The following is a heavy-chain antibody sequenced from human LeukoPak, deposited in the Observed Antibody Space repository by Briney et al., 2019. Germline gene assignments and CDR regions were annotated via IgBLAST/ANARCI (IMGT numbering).Heavy chain of an antibody. CDR1: GFTFSSYW. V-gene: IGHV3-7*01. D-gene: IGHD3-22*01. J-gene: IGHJ4*02. Sequence: PGGSLRLSCAASGFTFSSYWMSWVRQAPGKGLEWVANIKQDGSEKYYVDSVKGRFTISRDNAKNSLHLQMNSLRAEDTAVYYCARDSSGYYLAEYYFDYWGQGTLVTVSS. CDR2: IKQDGSEK. CDR3: ARDSSGYYLAEYYFDY.